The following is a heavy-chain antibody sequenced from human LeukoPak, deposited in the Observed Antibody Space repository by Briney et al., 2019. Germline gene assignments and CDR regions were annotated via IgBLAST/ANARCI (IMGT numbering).Heavy chain of an antibody. CDR1: GGSFSGYY. CDR2: INHSGST. J-gene: IGHJ4*02. CDR3: ARGYYFDY. V-gene: IGHV4-34*01. Sequence: PSETLSLTCAVYGGSFSGYYWSWVRQPPGKGLEWIGEINHSGSTNYNPSLKSRVTISVGTSKNQFSLKLSSVTAADTAVYYCARGYYFDYWGQGTLVTVSS.